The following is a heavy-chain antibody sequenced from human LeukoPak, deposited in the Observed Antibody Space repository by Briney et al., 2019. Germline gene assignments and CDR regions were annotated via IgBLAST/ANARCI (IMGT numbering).Heavy chain of an antibody. CDR2: ISSSGSTI. CDR3: ARPAAPLYYYYYMDV. D-gene: IGHD6-13*01. J-gene: IGHJ6*03. Sequence: GGSLRLSCAASGFTFSDYYMSWIRQAPGKGLEWVSYISSSGSTIYYADSVKGRFTISRDNAKNSLYLQMNSLRAEDTALYYCARPAAPLYYYYYMDVWGKGTTVTVSS. CDR1: GFTFSDYY. V-gene: IGHV3-11*01.